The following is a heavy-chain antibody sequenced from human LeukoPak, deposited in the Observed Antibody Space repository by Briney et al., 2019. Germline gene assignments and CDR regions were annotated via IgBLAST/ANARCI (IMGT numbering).Heavy chain of an antibody. V-gene: IGHV1-18*01. Sequence: ASVKVSCKASGYTFTSYGISWVRQAPGQGLEWMGWIRAYNGNTNYAQKLQGRVTMTTDTSTSTAYMELRSLRSDDTAVYYCARVVGSMITFGGVIARDSIYYFDYWGQGTLVTVSS. J-gene: IGHJ4*02. D-gene: IGHD3-16*02. CDR2: IRAYNGNT. CDR3: ARVVGSMITFGGVIARDSIYYFDY. CDR1: GYTFTSYG.